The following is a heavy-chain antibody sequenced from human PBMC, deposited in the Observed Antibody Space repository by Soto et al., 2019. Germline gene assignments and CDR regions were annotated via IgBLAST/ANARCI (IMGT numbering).Heavy chain of an antibody. Sequence: QVQLVESGGGVVQPGRSLRLSCAASGFIFSSYGMYWVRQAPGKGLEWVAVISYDGSNKYYADSVKGRFTISRDNSKNTLYLQMNSLRAEDTAVYYCARAPPPIYESSGYYYYYGMDVWGQGTTVTVSS. CDR1: GFIFSSYG. CDR3: ARAPPPIYESSGYYYYYGMDV. J-gene: IGHJ6*02. V-gene: IGHV3-30*03. CDR2: ISYDGSNK. D-gene: IGHD3-22*01.